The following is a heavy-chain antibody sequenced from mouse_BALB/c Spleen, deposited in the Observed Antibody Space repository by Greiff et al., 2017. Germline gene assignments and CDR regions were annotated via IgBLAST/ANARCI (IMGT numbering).Heavy chain of an antibody. J-gene: IGHJ1*01. D-gene: IGHD2-10*02. Sequence: EVKLMESGAELVRSGASVKLSCTASGFNIKDYYMHWVKQRPEQGLEWIGWIDPENGDTEYAPKFQGKATMTADTSSNTAYLQLSSLTSEDTAVYYCSYGNYGWYFDVWGAGTTVTVSS. CDR2: IDPENGDT. V-gene: IGHV14-4*02. CDR1: GFNIKDYY. CDR3: SYGNYGWYFDV.